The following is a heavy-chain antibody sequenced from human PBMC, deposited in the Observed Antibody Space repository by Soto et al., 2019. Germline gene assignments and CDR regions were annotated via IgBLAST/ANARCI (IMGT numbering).Heavy chain of an antibody. J-gene: IGHJ6*02. CDR1: GGSFSGYY. Sequence: QVQLQQWGAGLLKPSETLSLTCAVYGGSFSGYYWSWIRQPPGKGLEWIGEINHSGSTNYNPSLNSRVTISVDTSKNQFSLKLSSVTAADTAVYYCARGRGYYYYYYGMDVWGQGTTVTVSS. CDR2: INHSGST. V-gene: IGHV4-34*01. CDR3: ARGRGYYYYYYGMDV. D-gene: IGHD3-10*01.